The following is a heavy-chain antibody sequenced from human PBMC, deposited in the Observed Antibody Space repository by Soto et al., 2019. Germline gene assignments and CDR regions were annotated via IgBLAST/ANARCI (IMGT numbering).Heavy chain of an antibody. CDR2: ISSSSSTI. Sequence: EVQLVESGGGLVQPGGSLRLSCAASGFTFSSYSMNWVRQAPGKGLEWVSYISSSSSTIYYADSVKGRFTISRDNAKNSVKLQMNRQRADDTAVYYCARGDPRYSDLLTGSDSFDIWGQGTLVTVSS. CDR3: ARGDPRYSDLLTGSDSFDI. V-gene: IGHV3-48*01. J-gene: IGHJ3*02. CDR1: GFTFSSYS. D-gene: IGHD3-9*01.